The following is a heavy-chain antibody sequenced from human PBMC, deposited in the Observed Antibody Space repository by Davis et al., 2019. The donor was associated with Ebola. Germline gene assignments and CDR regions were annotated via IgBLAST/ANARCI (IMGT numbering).Heavy chain of an antibody. CDR3: ARGERRYYDYNGMDV. Sequence: GESLKISCAASGFTFSDYYMSWIRQAPGKGLEWLSYISTYGTTIYSGDSVKGRFTISRDNAKNSLYLQMHSLRPEDTAVYYCARGERRYYDYNGMDVWGQGTTVTVSS. CDR1: GFTFSDYY. CDR2: ISTYGTTI. D-gene: IGHD1-1*01. J-gene: IGHJ6*02. V-gene: IGHV3-11*01.